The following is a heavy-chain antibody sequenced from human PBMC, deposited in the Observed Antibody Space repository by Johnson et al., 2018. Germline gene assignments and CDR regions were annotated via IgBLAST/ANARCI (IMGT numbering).Heavy chain of an antibody. CDR3: ARDIYYDSPGGYFHY. CDR1: GFTFDDYG. V-gene: IGHV3-9*01. D-gene: IGHD3-22*01. Sequence: VQLVQSGGGVVQPGRSLRLSCAASGFTFDDYGMHWVRQAPGKGLEWASGISWNGGSVGYADSVKGRFTISRDNAKNSLYLQMNSLRAEDTALYYCARDIYYDSPGGYFHYWGQGTLVTVSS. CDR2: ISWNGGSV. J-gene: IGHJ1*01.